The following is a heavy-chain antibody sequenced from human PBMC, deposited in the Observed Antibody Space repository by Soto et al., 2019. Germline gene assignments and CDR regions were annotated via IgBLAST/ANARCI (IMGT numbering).Heavy chain of an antibody. V-gene: IGHV3-21*01. CDR2: ISSSSSYI. D-gene: IGHD3-3*01. CDR1: GFTFSSYS. CDR3: ASDQSVAYYDFWGGSTYYYYYGMDV. Sequence: GGSLRLSCAASGFTFSSYSMNWVRQAPGKGLEWVSSISSSSSYIYYADSVKGRFTISRDNAKNSRYLQMNSLRAEDTAVYDCASDQSVAYYDFWGGSTYYYYYGMDVWGQGTTVTVSS. J-gene: IGHJ6*02.